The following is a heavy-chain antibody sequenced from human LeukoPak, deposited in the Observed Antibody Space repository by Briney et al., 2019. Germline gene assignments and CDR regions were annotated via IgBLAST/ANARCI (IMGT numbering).Heavy chain of an antibody. CDR3: AREHSDYSTFDP. CDR2: ISSTGRYI. CDR1: GFTFSSYE. Sequence: GGSLRLSCAASGFTFSSYEMNWVRQAPGKGLEWVSSISSTGRYIYYADSVKGRFTISRDNAKNSLYLQMNSLRAEDTAVYYCAREHSDYSTFDPWGQGTLVTVSS. D-gene: IGHD4-11*01. V-gene: IGHV3-21*01. J-gene: IGHJ5*02.